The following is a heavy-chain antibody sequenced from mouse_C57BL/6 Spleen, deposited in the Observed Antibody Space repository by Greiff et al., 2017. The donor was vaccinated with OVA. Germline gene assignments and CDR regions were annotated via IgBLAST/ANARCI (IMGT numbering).Heavy chain of an antibody. V-gene: IGHV1-80*01. D-gene: IGHD2-1*01. J-gene: IGHJ2*01. CDR3: ARRGNQRLFDY. Sequence: VQLQQSGAELVKPGASVKISCKASGYAFSSYWMNWVKQRPGKGLEWIGQIYPGDGDTNYNGKFKGKATLTVDKSSSTAYMQLSSLTSEDSAVYYCARRGNQRLFDYWGQGTTLTVSS. CDR2: IYPGDGDT. CDR1: GYAFSSYW.